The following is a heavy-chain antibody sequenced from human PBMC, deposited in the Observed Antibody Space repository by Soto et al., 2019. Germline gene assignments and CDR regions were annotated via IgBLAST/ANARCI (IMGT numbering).Heavy chain of an antibody. CDR3: ARSIVVVTALDY. J-gene: IGHJ4*02. V-gene: IGHV1-3*05. D-gene: IGHD2-21*02. CDR1: GYTFTSYA. CDR2: INAGNGNT. Sequence: QVQLVQSGAEEKKPGASVKVSCKASGYTFTSYAMHWVRQAPGQRLEWMGWINAGNGNTKYSQKFQARLTITRDTSASTAYMELSRLRSEDTAVYYCARSIVVVTALDYWGQGTLVTVSS.